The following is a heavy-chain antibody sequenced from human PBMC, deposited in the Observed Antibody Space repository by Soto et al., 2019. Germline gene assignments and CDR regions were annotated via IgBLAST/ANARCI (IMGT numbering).Heavy chain of an antibody. D-gene: IGHD3-10*01. CDR1: GFTLDDYA. Sequence: EVHLVESGGDLVQPGGSLRLSCAASGFTLDDYAMHWVRQVPGKGLEWVSGINWDSDTIAYAASVRGRFTISRDNAKNSLYLQMNSLRPEDTALYYCAKDFHTNMALMDVWGKGTTVTVSS. V-gene: IGHV3-9*01. CDR2: INWDSDTI. J-gene: IGHJ6*03. CDR3: AKDFHTNMALMDV.